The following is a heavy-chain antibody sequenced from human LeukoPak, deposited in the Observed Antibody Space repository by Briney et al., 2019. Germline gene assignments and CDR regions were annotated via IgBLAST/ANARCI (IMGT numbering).Heavy chain of an antibody. CDR3: ARCGSGNYFDY. CDR2: IYHSGST. Sequence: SETLSLTCTVSGGSISSYYWSWIRQPPGKGLEWIGSIYHSGSTYYNSSLKSRVTISVDTSKNQFSLKLSSVTAADTAVYFCARCGSGNYFDYWGQGTLVTVSS. D-gene: IGHD3-10*01. CDR1: GGSISSYY. J-gene: IGHJ4*02. V-gene: IGHV4-4*09.